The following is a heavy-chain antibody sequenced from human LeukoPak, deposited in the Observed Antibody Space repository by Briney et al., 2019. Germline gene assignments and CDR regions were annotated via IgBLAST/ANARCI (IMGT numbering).Heavy chain of an antibody. CDR3: ARGVIVVADTPFDY. CDR1: GFIFDDYG. CDR2: INWNGGST. V-gene: IGHV3-20*04. D-gene: IGHD3-22*01. Sequence: GGSLRLSCAASGFIFDDYGMSWVRQAPGKGREWVSGINWNGGSTGYADSVKGRFTISRDNAKNSLYLQMNSLRAEDTALYYCARGVIVVADTPFDYWGQGTLVTVSS. J-gene: IGHJ4*02.